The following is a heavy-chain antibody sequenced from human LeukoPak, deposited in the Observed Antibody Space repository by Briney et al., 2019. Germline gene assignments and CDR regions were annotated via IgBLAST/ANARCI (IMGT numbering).Heavy chain of an antibody. D-gene: IGHD3-9*01. CDR1: GFTFSSYW. V-gene: IGHV3-7*01. CDR2: IKQDGSEK. Sequence: PGGSLRLSCAASGFTFSSYWMSWVRQAPGKGLEWVANIKQDGSEKYYVDSVKGRSTISRDNAKNSLYLQMNSLRAEDTAVYYCARDFVRKYYDILTGYYNVPDYFDYWGQGTLVTVSS. CDR3: ARDFVRKYYDILTGYYNVPDYFDY. J-gene: IGHJ4*02.